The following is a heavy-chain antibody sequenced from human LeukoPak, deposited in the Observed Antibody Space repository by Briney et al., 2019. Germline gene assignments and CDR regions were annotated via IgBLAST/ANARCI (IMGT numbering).Heavy chain of an antibody. CDR1: RHSHNEYH. CDR3: SSGGGIAVAGPGGYFDY. Sequence: NPGGSQRLSCAASRHSHNEYHMNCIRQSTEKGLEWISYMSPGGGNIYFADSVKGGFTLSRDNAKHSLDLQMNSLTAEDTAVYYCSSGGGIAVAGPGGYFDYWGQGNLVTVSS. CDR2: MSPGGGNI. D-gene: IGHD6-19*01. J-gene: IGHJ4*02. V-gene: IGHV3-11*01.